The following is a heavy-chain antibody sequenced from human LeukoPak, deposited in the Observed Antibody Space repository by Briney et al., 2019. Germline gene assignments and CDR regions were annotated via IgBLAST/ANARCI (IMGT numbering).Heavy chain of an antibody. CDR1: GFTFGEYA. CDR2: ISGSGGST. Sequence: GGSLRLSRTATGFTFGEYAMNGVRQAPGKGLEWVSAISGSGGSTDYAGSVKGRFTISRDSSKNTLYLQMTSLRAKATAAYYCAKLLYYYDSSQPYWGQGTLVTVSS. V-gene: IGHV3-23*01. CDR3: AKLLYYYDSSQPY. J-gene: IGHJ4*02. D-gene: IGHD3-22*01.